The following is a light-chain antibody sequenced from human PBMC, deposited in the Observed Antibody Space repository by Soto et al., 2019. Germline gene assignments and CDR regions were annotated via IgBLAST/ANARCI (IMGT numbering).Light chain of an antibody. Sequence: EIVMNQSPATLSVSPGERVTFSCRASQSVSTRLAWYQHKPGQAPRLLISGASTGATGIPPRFSGSGSGTDFTLTVNSLQSEDIAVYYCQQYPNWPVTFCGGTKVDI. V-gene: IGKV3-15*01. J-gene: IGKJ4*01. CDR1: QSVSTR. CDR3: QQYPNWPVT. CDR2: GAS.